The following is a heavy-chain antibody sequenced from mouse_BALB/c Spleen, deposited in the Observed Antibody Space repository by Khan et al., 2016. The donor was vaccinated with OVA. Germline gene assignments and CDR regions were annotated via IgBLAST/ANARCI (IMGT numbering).Heavy chain of an antibody. D-gene: IGHD1-1*01. CDR1: GYTFTSYW. J-gene: IGHJ3*01. CDR2: INPSTDYT. CDR3: TNRDSSSAWFTY. Sequence: VQLQQSGAELAKPGASVKMSCKASGYTFTSYWMHWVKQRPGQGLEWIGYINPSTDYTEYNQKFKDKATLTADKSSSTAYMQLTSLTSEASAAYYGTNRDSSSAWFTYWGQGTLVTVSA. V-gene: IGHV1-7*01.